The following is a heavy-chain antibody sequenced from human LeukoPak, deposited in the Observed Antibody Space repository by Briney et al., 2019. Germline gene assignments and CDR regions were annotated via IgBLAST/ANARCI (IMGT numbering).Heavy chain of an antibody. CDR2: IWFDGSTQ. V-gene: IGHV3-33*01. CDR3: ARGAMLRTNRRNWFDP. J-gene: IGHJ5*02. CDR1: GFTFSTCA. Sequence: GGSLRLSCAASGFTFSTCAMHWVRQAPGKGLEWVAVIWFDGSTQYYADSVKGRFTISRDNSNNTLYLLMSSLRAEDTALYYCARGAMLRTNRRNWFDPWGQGTLVTVSS. D-gene: IGHD3-10*01.